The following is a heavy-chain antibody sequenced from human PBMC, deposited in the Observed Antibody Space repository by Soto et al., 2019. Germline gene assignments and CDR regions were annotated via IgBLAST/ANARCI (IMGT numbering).Heavy chain of an antibody. D-gene: IGHD6-19*01. J-gene: IGHJ3*02. CDR1: GGSISSSSYY. CDR2: IYYSGST. V-gene: IGHV4-39*01. Sequence: SETLSLTCTVSGGSISSSSYYWGWIRQPPGKGLEWIGSIYYSGSTYYNPSLKSRVTISVDTSKNQFSLKLSSVTAADTAVYYCRCGLQNIAVAGNAFDIWGQGTMVTVSS. CDR3: RCGLQNIAVAGNAFDI.